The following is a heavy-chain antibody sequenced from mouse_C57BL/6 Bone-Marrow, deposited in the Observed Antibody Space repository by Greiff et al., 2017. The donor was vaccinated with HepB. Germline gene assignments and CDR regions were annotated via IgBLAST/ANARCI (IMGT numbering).Heavy chain of an antibody. CDR2: IYPSDSET. CDR1: GYTFTSYW. CDR3: ARRPLGDCGSYLYAMDY. J-gene: IGHJ4*01. Sequence: QVQLQQPGAELVRPGSSVKLSCKASGYTFTSYWMDWVKQRPGQGLEWIGNIYPSDSETHYNQKFKDKATLTVDKSSSTAYMQLSSLTSEDSAVYYCARRPLGDCGSYLYAMDYWGQGTSVTVSS. D-gene: IGHD1-1*02. V-gene: IGHV1-61*01.